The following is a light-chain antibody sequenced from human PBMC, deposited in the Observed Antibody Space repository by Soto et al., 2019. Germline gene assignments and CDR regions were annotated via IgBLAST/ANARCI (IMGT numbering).Light chain of an antibody. CDR2: GAF. Sequence: EIVLTQSPGTLSLSPGERATLSCSASQSVSSSYLARYQQKPGQAPRFLIYGAFSRATGIPDSFIGSGSGTDFTLTISRLEHEDFAVYYGQPYNNCPQTFGQGTQVEIK. J-gene: IGKJ1*01. CDR3: QPYNNCPQT. CDR1: QSVSSSY. V-gene: IGKV3-20*01.